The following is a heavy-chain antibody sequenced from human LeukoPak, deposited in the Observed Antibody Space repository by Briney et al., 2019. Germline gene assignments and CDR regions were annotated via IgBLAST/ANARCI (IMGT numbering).Heavy chain of an antibody. Sequence: GGSLRLSCAASGFTFSSYAMSWVRQAPGKGLEWVSDISGSGGSTYYADSVKGRFTISRDNSKNTLYLRMNSLRAEDTAVYYCAKDLRGIAAAVAFDYWGQGTLVTVSS. CDR3: AKDLRGIAAAVAFDY. CDR2: ISGSGGST. V-gene: IGHV3-23*01. D-gene: IGHD6-13*01. J-gene: IGHJ4*02. CDR1: GFTFSSYA.